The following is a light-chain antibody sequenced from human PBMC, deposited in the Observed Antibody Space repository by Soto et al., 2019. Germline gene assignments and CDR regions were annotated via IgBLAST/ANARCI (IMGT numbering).Light chain of an antibody. V-gene: IGKV3-20*01. CDR1: QSVSSSY. CDR2: GAS. CDR3: QQYGSSAGT. J-gene: IGKJ1*01. Sequence: EIVLTQSPGTLSLSPGERATLSCRASQSVSSSYLAWYQQKPGQAPRLLIYGASSRATGIPDRFSGSGSGTDCTLTISRLEPEDFAVYYCQQYGSSAGTFGQGPKVEIK.